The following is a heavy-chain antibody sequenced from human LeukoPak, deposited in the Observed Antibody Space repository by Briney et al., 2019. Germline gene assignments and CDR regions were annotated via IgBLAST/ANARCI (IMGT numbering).Heavy chain of an antibody. CDR2: ISASGSTI. Sequence: GGSLRLSCAASGFTFSSYEMNWARQAPGEGLEWVSYISASGSTILYADSVKGRFTISRDNAKNSLYLQMNSLRAEDTAVYYCARSGTYCTEGICYTGYYFDFWGQGTLVTVSS. V-gene: IGHV3-48*03. D-gene: IGHD2-8*01. CDR3: ARSGTYCTEGICYTGYYFDF. CDR1: GFTFSSYE. J-gene: IGHJ4*02.